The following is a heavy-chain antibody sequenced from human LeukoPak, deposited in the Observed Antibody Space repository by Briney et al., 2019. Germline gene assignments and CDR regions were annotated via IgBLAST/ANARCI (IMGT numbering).Heavy chain of an antibody. CDR3: ARQTYNSGRKFDY. V-gene: IGHV4-59*07. CDR2: IFYTGRT. D-gene: IGHD5-12*01. J-gene: IGHJ4*02. CDR1: GGSITPYF. Sequence: SDTLSLTCTVSGGSITPYFWTWIRQPPGKGLEWIGYIFYTGRTKYNPSLESRVTISIDTSKNQFSLKLSSVAAADTAIYYCARQTYNSGRKFDYWGQGTLVTVSS.